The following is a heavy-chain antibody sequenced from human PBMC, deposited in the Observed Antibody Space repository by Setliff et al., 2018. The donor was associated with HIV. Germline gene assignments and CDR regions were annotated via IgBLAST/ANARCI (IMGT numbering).Heavy chain of an antibody. CDR3: AREGITGTTLHPY. CDR1: GFTFEDYA. V-gene: IGHV3-9*01. J-gene: IGHJ4*02. D-gene: IGHD1-7*01. Sequence: SLRLSCVGSGFTFEDYAMHWVRQAPGKGLEWVSGINWNSGSIGYADSVMGRFTISRDNAKNSVYLQMKSLKTEDTAVYYCAREGITGTTLHPYWGQGTLVTVSS. CDR2: INWNSGSI.